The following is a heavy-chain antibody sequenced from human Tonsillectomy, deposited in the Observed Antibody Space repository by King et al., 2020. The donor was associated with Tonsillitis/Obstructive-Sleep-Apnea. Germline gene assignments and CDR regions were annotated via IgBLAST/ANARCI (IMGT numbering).Heavy chain of an antibody. J-gene: IGHJ6*02. CDR3: ARVGLEYQLLGPCGYYGMDV. CDR2: ISSSGSTI. Sequence: LQLVQSGGGLVQPGGSLRLSCAASGFTFSSYEMNWVRQAPGKGLEWVAYISSSGSTIYSADTVKGRFTISRDNAKNSLSLQMNSLRAEDTAVYYCARVGLEYQLLGPCGYYGMDVWGQGTTVTVSS. V-gene: IGHV3-48*03. CDR1: GFTFSSYE. D-gene: IGHD2-2*01.